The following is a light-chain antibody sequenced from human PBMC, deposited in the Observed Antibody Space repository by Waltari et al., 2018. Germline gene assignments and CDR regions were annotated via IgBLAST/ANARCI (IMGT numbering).Light chain of an antibody. Sequence: QSALTQPASVSGSPGQSITISCTGTSSDVGSYNLVSWYQQHPGKAPKLMIYEVSKRPSGVFNRVSGSKSGDTASLTISGLQAEDEADYYCCSYAGSSTLYVFGTGAKVTVL. V-gene: IGLV2-23*02. J-gene: IGLJ1*01. CDR1: SSDVGSYNL. CDR3: CSYAGSSTLYV. CDR2: EVS.